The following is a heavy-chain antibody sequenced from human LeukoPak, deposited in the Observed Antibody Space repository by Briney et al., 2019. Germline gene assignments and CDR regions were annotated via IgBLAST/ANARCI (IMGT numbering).Heavy chain of an antibody. CDR1: GFTFSSYS. CDR3: ARDRGGWDGLDYYYGMDV. Sequence: GGSLRLSCAASGFTFSSYSMNWVRQAPGKGLEWVSSISSSSSYIYYADSVKGRFTISRDNAKNSLYLQMNSLRPEDTAVYYCARDRGGWDGLDYYYGMDVWGKGTTVTVSS. J-gene: IGHJ6*04. D-gene: IGHD6-19*01. CDR2: ISSSSSYI. V-gene: IGHV3-21*01.